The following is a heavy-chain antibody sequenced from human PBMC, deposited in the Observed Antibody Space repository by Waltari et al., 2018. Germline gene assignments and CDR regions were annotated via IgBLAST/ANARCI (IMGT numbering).Heavy chain of an antibody. Sequence: QVQLVQSGAEVKKPGSSVKVSCKASGGTFSSYTISWVRQAPGQGLDGMGRIIPILGIANYAKKFQGRVTITADKSTSTAYMELSSLRSEDTAVYYCARVVAATAARRHDAFDIWGQGTMVTVSS. CDR1: GGTFSSYT. V-gene: IGHV1-69*02. J-gene: IGHJ3*02. CDR3: ARVVAATAARRHDAFDI. CDR2: IIPILGIA. D-gene: IGHD2-15*01.